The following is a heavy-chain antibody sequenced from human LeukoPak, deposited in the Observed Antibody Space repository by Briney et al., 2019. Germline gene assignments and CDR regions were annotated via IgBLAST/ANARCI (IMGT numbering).Heavy chain of an antibody. CDR1: GFTFSNSA. D-gene: IGHD1-26*01. CDR2: ISGSGGST. CDR3: AKEVGDYYSYMNV. Sequence: GESLRLSCAASGFTFSNSAMNWVRQAPGKGLEWVAAISGSGGSTYYADSVKGRFTVSRDNSKNTLYVQMNSLRAEDTAMYYCAKEVGDYYSYMNVWSKGTTVTVSS. V-gene: IGHV3-23*01. J-gene: IGHJ6*03.